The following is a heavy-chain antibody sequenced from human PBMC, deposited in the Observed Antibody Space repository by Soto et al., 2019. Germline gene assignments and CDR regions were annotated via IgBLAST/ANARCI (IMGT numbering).Heavy chain of an antibody. Sequence: GGSLRLSCAASGFTFSSNSMNWVRQAPGKGLEWISYISSSSSTIYADSVRGRFTISRDNAKNSLYLQMNSLRDEDTAVYYCARVIWSGHLTSDLWGQGTLVTVSS. J-gene: IGHJ5*02. CDR2: ISSSSSTI. CDR3: ARVIWSGHLTSDL. CDR1: GFTFSSNS. V-gene: IGHV3-48*02. D-gene: IGHD3-3*01.